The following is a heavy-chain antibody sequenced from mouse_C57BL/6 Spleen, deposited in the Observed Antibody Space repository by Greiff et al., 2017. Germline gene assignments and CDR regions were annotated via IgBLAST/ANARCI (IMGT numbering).Heavy chain of an antibody. CDR1: GYTFTSYW. D-gene: IGHD3-2*02. CDR2: INPSNGGT. Sequence: QVQLQQPGTELVKPGASVKLSCKASGYTFTSYWMHWVKQRPGQGLEWIGNINPSNGGTNYNGKFKGKATLTADKSSSTAYMQLSSLTSEDSAVYFCADRDSSGDGFAYWGQGTLVTVSA. J-gene: IGHJ3*01. V-gene: IGHV1-53*01. CDR3: ADRDSSGDGFAY.